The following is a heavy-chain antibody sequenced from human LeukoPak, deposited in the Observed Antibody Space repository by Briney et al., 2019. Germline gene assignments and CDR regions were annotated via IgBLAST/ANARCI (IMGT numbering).Heavy chain of an antibody. Sequence: GGSLRLSCAASGFTVSSNYMSWVRQAPGKGLEWVSVIYSGGSTYYADSVKGRFTISRDNSKNTLYLQMNSLRAEDTAVYYCASERRCTVTTVCDYWGQGTLVTVSS. CDR3: ASERRCTVTTVCDY. V-gene: IGHV3-66*01. CDR2: IYSGGST. D-gene: IGHD4-17*01. J-gene: IGHJ4*02. CDR1: GFTVSSNY.